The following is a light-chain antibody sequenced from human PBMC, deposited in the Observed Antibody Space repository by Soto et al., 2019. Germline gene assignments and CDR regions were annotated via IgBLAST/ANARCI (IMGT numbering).Light chain of an antibody. CDR1: QSIGGF. CDR3: QHYDAYSTWT. J-gene: IGKJ1*01. Sequence: DIQMTQSPSSLSVSVGYRFTITCRASQSIGGFLNWYQQKLGKAPKLLIYKASTLESGVPSRFSGSGSGSEFTLTIRSLQPDDFATYYCQHYDAYSTWTFGQGTTVDIK. V-gene: IGKV1-5*03. CDR2: KAS.